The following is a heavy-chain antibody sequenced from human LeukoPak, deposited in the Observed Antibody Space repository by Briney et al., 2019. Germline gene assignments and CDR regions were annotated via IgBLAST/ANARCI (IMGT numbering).Heavy chain of an antibody. CDR2: IYYSGST. J-gene: IGHJ6*02. V-gene: IGHV4-59*01. Sequence: SETLSLTCTVSGGSISSYYWSWIRQPPGKGLEWTGYIYYSGSTNCNPSLKSRVTISVDTSKNQFSLKLSSVTAADTAVYYCAREEVYYGMDVWGQGTTVTVSS. CDR3: AREEVYYGMDV. CDR1: GGSISSYY.